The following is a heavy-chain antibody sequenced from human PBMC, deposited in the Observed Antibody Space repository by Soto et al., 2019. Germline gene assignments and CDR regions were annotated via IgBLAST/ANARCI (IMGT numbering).Heavy chain of an antibody. J-gene: IGHJ6*02. V-gene: IGHV1-18*04. Sequence: ASVKVSCKASGCTFTSYGISWVRQAPGQGLEWMGWISAYNGNTNYAQKLQGRVTMTTDTSTSTAYMELRSLRSDDTAVYYCARDSGLDFWSGYYGYYYYGMDVWGQGTTVTVSS. CDR3: ARDSGLDFWSGYYGYYYYGMDV. CDR1: GCTFTSYG. D-gene: IGHD3-3*01. CDR2: ISAYNGNT.